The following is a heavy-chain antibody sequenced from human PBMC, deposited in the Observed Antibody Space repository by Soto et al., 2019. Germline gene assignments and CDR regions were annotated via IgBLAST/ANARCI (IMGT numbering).Heavy chain of an antibody. D-gene: IGHD3-10*01. CDR2: INSDGSST. CDR3: ARASARYYYHMDV. V-gene: IGHV3-74*01. Sequence: EVQLVESGGGLVQPGGSLRLSCAASGFTFSSYWMHWVRQAPGKGLVWVSRINSDGSSTSYADSVKGRFTISRDNAKNTLYLPMNSLRAEDTAVYYCARASARYYYHMDVWGQGTTVTVSS. CDR1: GFTFSSYW. J-gene: IGHJ6*03.